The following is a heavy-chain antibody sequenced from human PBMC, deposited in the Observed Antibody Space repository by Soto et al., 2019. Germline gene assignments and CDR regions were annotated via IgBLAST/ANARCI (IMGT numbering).Heavy chain of an antibody. D-gene: IGHD1-26*01. J-gene: IGHJ4*02. Sequence: PGGSLRLSCVVSVFPFGANAMSWVRQAPGKGLEWVSGLSNTGRRTSYADSVKGRFNISRDNSENTVYLQMNSLRVEDTAVYYCATEMGATQGPFDNWGEGTLVTVCS. CDR3: ATEMGATQGPFDN. CDR2: LSNTGRRT. V-gene: IGHV3-23*01. CDR1: VFPFGANA.